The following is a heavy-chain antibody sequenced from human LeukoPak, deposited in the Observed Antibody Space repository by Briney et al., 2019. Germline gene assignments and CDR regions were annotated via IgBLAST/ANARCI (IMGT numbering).Heavy chain of an antibody. D-gene: IGHD3-9*01. CDR1: GGSITSISYF. Sequence: SETLSLTCSVSGGSITSISYFWGWIRQPPGKGLEWIGYIYYSGSTNYNPSLKSRVTISVDTSKNQFSLKLSSVTAADTAVYYCASVGPLRYFDWLYFDYWGQGTLVTVSS. J-gene: IGHJ4*02. CDR2: IYYSGST. V-gene: IGHV4-61*05. CDR3: ASVGPLRYFDWLYFDY.